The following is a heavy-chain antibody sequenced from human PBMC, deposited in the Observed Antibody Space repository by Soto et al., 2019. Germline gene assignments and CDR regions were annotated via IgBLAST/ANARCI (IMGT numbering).Heavy chain of an antibody. CDR2: INHSGIT. V-gene: IGHV4-34*01. CDR3: VRGPYNYNSRYFDY. Sequence: ETLSLTCAVSGGSCSGYFWTWIRQRPGKGLEWLAEINHSGITNYNPSVESRVSMSVDTSKNQFSLRLYSVTAADTAVYYCVRGPYNYNSRYFDYWGQGTLVTVSS. J-gene: IGHJ4*02. CDR1: GGSCSGYF. D-gene: IGHD1-1*01.